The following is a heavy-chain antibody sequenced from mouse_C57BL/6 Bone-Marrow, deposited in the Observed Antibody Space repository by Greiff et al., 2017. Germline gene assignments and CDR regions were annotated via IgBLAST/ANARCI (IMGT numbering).Heavy chain of an antibody. CDR3: ARSLLLLRYGGYFDV. D-gene: IGHD1-1*01. V-gene: IGHV1-64*01. CDR1: GYTFTSYW. Sequence: QVQLQQPGAELVKPGASVKLSCKASGYTFTSYWMHWVKQRPGQGLEWIGMIHPNSGSTNYNEKFKSKATLTVDKSSSTAYMQLSSLTSEDSAVYYCARSLLLLRYGGYFDVWGTGTTVTVSS. J-gene: IGHJ1*03. CDR2: IHPNSGST.